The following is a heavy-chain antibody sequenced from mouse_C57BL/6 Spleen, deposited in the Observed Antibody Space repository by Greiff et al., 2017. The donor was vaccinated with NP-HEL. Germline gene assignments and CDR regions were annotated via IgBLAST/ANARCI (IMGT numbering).Heavy chain of an antibody. Sequence: EVHVVESGGGLVKPGGSLKLSCAASGFTFSDYGMHWVRQAPEKGLEWVAYISSGSSTIYYADTVKGRFTISRDNTTNTLFLQMTSLRSEDTAMYYCARGITTEDGYWYLDVWGTGTTVTVSS. CDR3: ARGITTEDGYWYLDV. D-gene: IGHD2-4*01. J-gene: IGHJ1*03. CDR1: GFTFSDYG. CDR2: ISSGSSTI. V-gene: IGHV5-17*01.